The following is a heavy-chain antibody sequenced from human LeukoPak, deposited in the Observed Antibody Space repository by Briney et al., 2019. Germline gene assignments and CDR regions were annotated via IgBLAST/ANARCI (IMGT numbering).Heavy chain of an antibody. V-gene: IGHV4-61*02. D-gene: IGHD5-18*01. CDR3: ARAGGGDTAMVGY. CDR1: GGSISSGSYY. J-gene: IGHJ4*02. Sequence: PSETLSLTCTVSGGSISSGSYYWSWIRQPAGKGLEWIGRIYTSGSTNYNPSLKSRVTISVDTSKNQFSLKLSSVTAAATAVYYCARAGGGDTAMVGYWGQGTLVTVPS. CDR2: IYTSGST.